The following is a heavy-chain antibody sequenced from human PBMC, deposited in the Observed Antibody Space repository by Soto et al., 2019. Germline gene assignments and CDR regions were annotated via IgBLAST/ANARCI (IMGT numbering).Heavy chain of an antibody. Sequence: EVQLVESGGGLVKPGGSLRLSCAASGFTFSSYSMNWVRQAPGKGLEWVSSISSSSSYIYYADSVKGRFTISRDNAKNSLYLEMNRLRAEDTAVYYCARGGVTMVRENYGIDVWGQGTTVTVSS. CDR2: ISSSSSYI. CDR1: GFTFSSYS. J-gene: IGHJ6*02. CDR3: ARGGVTMVRENYGIDV. V-gene: IGHV3-21*01. D-gene: IGHD3-10*01.